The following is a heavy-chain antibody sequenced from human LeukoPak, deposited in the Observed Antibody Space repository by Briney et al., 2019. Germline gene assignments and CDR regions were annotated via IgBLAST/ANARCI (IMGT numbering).Heavy chain of an antibody. CDR3: ARANYYGSGSCISRGQIFDY. Sequence: PSETLSLTCTVSDYSVGSGYYWASIRQPPGKGLEWIGSIYHSGSTYYNPSLKSRVTISIDTFKNQFSLKLSSVSDADTAMYYCARANYYGSGSCISRGQIFDYWGQGTLVTVSS. CDR2: IYHSGST. D-gene: IGHD3-10*01. J-gene: IGHJ4*02. V-gene: IGHV4-38-2*02. CDR1: DYSVGSGYY.